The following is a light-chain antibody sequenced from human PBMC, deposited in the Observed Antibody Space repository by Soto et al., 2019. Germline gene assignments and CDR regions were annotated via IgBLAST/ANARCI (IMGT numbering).Light chain of an antibody. Sequence: QSVLTQPPSVSGAPGQRVTISCTGSSSNIGAGYDVHWYQQLPGTAPKLLIYANSNRPSGVPDRFSGSKSGTSASLAITGLQAADEADYYCQSYDSSLSGGVFGTGTKVTVL. CDR3: QSYDSSLSGGV. CDR2: ANS. J-gene: IGLJ1*01. V-gene: IGLV1-40*01. CDR1: SSNIGAGYD.